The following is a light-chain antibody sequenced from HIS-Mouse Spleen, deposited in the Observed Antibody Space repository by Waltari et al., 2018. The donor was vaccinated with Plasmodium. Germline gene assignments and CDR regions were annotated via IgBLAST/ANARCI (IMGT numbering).Light chain of an antibody. Sequence: SSQPTQPPSVSLSPGHTASITCSGIALPLKYASLYQQKSGQAPVLVIYEDSKRPSGIPERFSGSSSGTMATLTISGAQVEDEADYYCYSTDSSGNHRVFGGGTKLTVL. CDR2: EDS. CDR3: YSTDSSGNHRV. J-gene: IGLJ3*02. CDR1: ALPLKY. V-gene: IGLV3-10*01.